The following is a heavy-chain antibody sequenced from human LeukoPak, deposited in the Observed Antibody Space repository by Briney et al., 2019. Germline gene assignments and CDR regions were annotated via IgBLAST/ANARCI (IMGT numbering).Heavy chain of an antibody. V-gene: IGHV1-69*04. CDR2: IIPILGIA. CDR3: ARTYCGGDCYSLTY. CDR1: VGTFSSYA. J-gene: IGHJ4*02. D-gene: IGHD2-21*02. Sequence: SVNVSCKSSVGTFSSYAISWVRQAPGQGLEWVGRIIPILGIANYAQKFQGRVTITADKSTSTAYIELSSMRSEDTAVYYCARTYCGGDCYSLTYWGQGTLVTVSS.